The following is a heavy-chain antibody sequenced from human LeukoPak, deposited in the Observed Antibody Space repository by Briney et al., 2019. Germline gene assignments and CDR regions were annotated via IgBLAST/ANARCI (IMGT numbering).Heavy chain of an antibody. Sequence: ASVKVSCKTSGYPFISYGLSWVRQAPGQGLEWMGWISAYNGDTNYAQRLQGRVTMTTDTSTTTAYVELRSLRSDDTAVYYCARVFYFYDTSGPQYSFDYWGQGTLVTVSS. CDR2: ISAYNGDT. D-gene: IGHD3-22*01. J-gene: IGHJ4*02. CDR3: ARVFYFYDTSGPQYSFDY. CDR1: GYPFISYG. V-gene: IGHV1-18*04.